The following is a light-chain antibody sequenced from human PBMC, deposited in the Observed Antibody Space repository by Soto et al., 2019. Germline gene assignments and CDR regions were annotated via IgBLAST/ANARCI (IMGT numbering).Light chain of an antibody. V-gene: IGKV3-20*01. J-gene: IGKJ4*01. CDR1: QSVSSNY. CDR2: GAS. CDR3: QQYERSPLT. Sequence: EIVLTQSPGTLSLSPGERATLSCRASQSVSSNYLAWYQQKPGQAPRLLIYGASSRATGIPDRFSGSGSGTDFTLTISRLEPEYFAVYYCQQYERSPLTFGGGTKVEIK.